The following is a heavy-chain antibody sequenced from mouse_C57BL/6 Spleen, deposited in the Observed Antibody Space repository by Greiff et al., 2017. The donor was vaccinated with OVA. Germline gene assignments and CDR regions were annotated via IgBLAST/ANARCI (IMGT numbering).Heavy chain of an antibody. CDR3: ARFLTGGDFDY. CDR2: IDPSDSYT. Sequence: QVQLQQPGAELVMPGASVKLSCKASGYTFTSYWMHWVKQRPGQGLEWIGEIDPSDSYTNYNQKFKGKSTLTVDKSSSTAYMQLSSLTSEDSAVYYCARFLTGGDFDYWGQGTTLTVSS. CDR1: GYTFTSYW. D-gene: IGHD4-1*01. J-gene: IGHJ2*01. V-gene: IGHV1-69*01.